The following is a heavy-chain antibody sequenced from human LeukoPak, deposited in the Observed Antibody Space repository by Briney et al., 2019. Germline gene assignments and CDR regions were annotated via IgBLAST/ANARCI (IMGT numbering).Heavy chain of an antibody. D-gene: IGHD6-6*01. V-gene: IGHV3-21*01. Sequence: GGSLRLSCAASGFTFNNYNMNWVRQAPGKGLEWVSSISSGSSYIYYADSVEGRFSISRDNAKNSLQLQMNSLRAEDTAVYYCARGPRRVGIAARPTHPRVFVYWGQGTLVTVSS. CDR3: ARGPRRVGIAARPTHPRVFVY. CDR1: GFTFNNYN. J-gene: IGHJ4*02. CDR2: ISSGSSYI.